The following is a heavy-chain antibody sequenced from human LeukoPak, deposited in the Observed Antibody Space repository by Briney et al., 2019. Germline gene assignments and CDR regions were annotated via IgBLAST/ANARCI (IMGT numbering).Heavy chain of an antibody. CDR1: GFTFSNYA. V-gene: IGHV3-30*04. CDR2: LSYDGSDE. D-gene: IGHD3-22*01. CDR3: ARAWTAYDTSGYVDY. Sequence: GGSLRLSCAASGFTFSNYAMHWVRQAPGKGLEWVAALSYDGSDEYYADSVKGRFTISRDVSMHTLYLQMNSLRAEDSAVFYCARAWTAYDTSGYVDYWGQGTLVTVSS. J-gene: IGHJ4*02.